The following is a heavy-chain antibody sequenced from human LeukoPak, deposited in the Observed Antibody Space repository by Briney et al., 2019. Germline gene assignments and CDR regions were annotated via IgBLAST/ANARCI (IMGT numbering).Heavy chain of an antibody. J-gene: IGHJ3*02. D-gene: IGHD3-22*01. CDR1: GFTFSSYW. V-gene: IGHV3-7*03. CDR2: IKQDGSEK. Sequence: PGGSLRLSCAASGFTFSSYWMSWVRQAPGKGLEWVANIKQDGSEKYYVDSVKGRFTISRDNAKNSLYLQMNSLRAEDTAVYYCAKGEYYYDSSGYYYERHAFDIWGQGTMVTVSS. CDR3: AKGEYYYDSSGYYYERHAFDI.